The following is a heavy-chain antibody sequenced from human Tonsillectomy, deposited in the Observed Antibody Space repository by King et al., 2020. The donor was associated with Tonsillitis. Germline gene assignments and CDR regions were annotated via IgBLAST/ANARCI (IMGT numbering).Heavy chain of an antibody. V-gene: IGHV4-59*01. D-gene: IGHD2-8*01. CDR1: GGSISTYY. Sequence: VQLQESGPGLVKPSETLSLTCTVSGGSISTYYWSWIRQTPGKGLEWIGYIYYSESTNYNPSLKSRVTISLDTSKTQFSLKLSSVTAADTAVYYCARVAGTYGGFGQLYFDYWGQGTLVTVSS. CDR3: ARVAGTYGGFGQLYFDY. J-gene: IGHJ4*02. CDR2: IYYSEST.